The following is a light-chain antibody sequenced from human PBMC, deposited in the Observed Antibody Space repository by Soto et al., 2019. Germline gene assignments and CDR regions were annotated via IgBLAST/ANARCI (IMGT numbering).Light chain of an antibody. J-gene: IGLJ2*01. CDR3: AAWDDSLSGVV. V-gene: IGLV1-47*01. Sequence: QSVLTQPPSASGTPGQRVTISCSGSSSNIGSYYVYWYQQLPGTAPKLLIYRNNQRPSGVPGRFSGSKSGTSASLAISGLRSEDEADYYCAAWDDSLSGVVFGGGTKLTVL. CDR1: SSNIGSYY. CDR2: RNN.